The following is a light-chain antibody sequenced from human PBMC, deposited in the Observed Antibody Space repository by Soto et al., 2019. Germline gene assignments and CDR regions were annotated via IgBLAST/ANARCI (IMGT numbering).Light chain of an antibody. CDR3: CSYVDSSTVYV. CDR1: SSDVGSYNL. Sequence: QSVLTQPASVSGSPGQSITISCTGTSSDVGSYNLVSWYQQHPGKAPKLIIYEGSKRPSGVSDRFSVSRSGNMASLTISGLQAEDEADYYCCSYVDSSTVYVFGTGTKVTVL. V-gene: IGLV2-23*01. CDR2: EGS. J-gene: IGLJ1*01.